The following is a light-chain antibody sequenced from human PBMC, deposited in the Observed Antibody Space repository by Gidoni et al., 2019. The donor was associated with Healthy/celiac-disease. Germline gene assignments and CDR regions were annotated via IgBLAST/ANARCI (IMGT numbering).Light chain of an antibody. CDR1: SSHIGSNT. V-gene: IGLV1-44*01. J-gene: IGLJ2*01. CDR3: AAWDDSLNGVI. CDR2: RNN. Sequence: SVLTQPPSASGTPGQRVTISCSGRSSHIGSNTVNWYQQLPGTAPKLHIYRNNQRPSGVPARSSGSKSGTSPSLAIGGLRSEGEPDYYCAAWDDSLNGVIFGGGTKLTVL.